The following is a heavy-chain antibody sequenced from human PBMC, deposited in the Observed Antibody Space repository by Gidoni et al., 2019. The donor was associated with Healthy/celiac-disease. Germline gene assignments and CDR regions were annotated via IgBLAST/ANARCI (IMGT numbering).Heavy chain of an antibody. D-gene: IGHD3-10*01. CDR3: ARAANGSGPGGY. Sequence: QVQLVQSGAEVKKPGASVKVSCKASGYTFTSYYMHWVRQAPGQGLEWMGIINPSGGSTSYAKKVQGRVTMTRDTSTSTVYMELSSLRSEDTAVYYCARAANGSGPGGYWGQGTLVTVSS. CDR2: INPSGGST. J-gene: IGHJ4*02. V-gene: IGHV1-46*01. CDR1: GYTFTSYY.